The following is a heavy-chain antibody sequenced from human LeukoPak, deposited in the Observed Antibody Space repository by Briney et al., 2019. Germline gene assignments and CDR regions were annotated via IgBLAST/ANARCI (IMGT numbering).Heavy chain of an antibody. Sequence: GGSLRLSCAASGFTFSSYAMHWVRQAPGKGLEWVAVISYDGSNKYYADSVKGRFTISRDNSKNTLYLQMNSLRAEDTAVYYCASRPDYYDSSGWVDYWGQGTLVTVSS. J-gene: IGHJ4*02. CDR2: ISYDGSNK. CDR1: GFTFSSYA. CDR3: ASRPDYYDSSGWVDY. V-gene: IGHV3-30-3*01. D-gene: IGHD3-22*01.